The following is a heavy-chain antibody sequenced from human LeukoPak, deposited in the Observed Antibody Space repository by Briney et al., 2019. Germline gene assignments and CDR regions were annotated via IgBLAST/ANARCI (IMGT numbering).Heavy chain of an antibody. J-gene: IGHJ4*02. CDR2: IYTSGST. CDR1: GGSISSYY. Sequence: SETLSLTCTVSGGSISSYYWSWIRQPAGKGLEWIGRIYTSGSTNYNPSLKSRVTMSVDTSKNQFSLKLSSVIAADTAVYYCARVGTPTAPPPPPLIDYWGQGTLVTVSS. CDR3: ARVGTPTAPPPPPLIDY. V-gene: IGHV4-4*07. D-gene: IGHD3-10*01.